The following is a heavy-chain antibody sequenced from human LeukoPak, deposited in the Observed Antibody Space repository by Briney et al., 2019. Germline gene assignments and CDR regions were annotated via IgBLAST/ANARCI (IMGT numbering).Heavy chain of an antibody. D-gene: IGHD6-19*01. CDR2: IYHSGST. V-gene: IGHV4-38-2*02. Sequence: SETLSLTCTVSGYSISSAYYWGWIRQPPGKGLEWIGSIYHSGSTHYNPSLQSRVTISVDTSKNQFSLKLSSVTAADTALFYCVRRSGWEAFDIWGQGTMVTVSS. CDR1: GYSISSAYY. CDR3: VRRSGWEAFDI. J-gene: IGHJ3*02.